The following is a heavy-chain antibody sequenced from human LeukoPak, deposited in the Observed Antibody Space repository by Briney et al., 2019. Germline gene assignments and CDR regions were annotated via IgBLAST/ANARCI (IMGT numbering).Heavy chain of an antibody. CDR2: ISSSSGYI. CDR3: ARGSEWEPLYYFDY. V-gene: IGHV3-21*01. J-gene: IGHJ4*02. D-gene: IGHD1-26*01. CDR1: GFTFSNYN. Sequence: GGSLRLSCAASGFTFSNYNMNWIRQAPGKGLEWVSLISSSSGYIYYADSMKGRFTISRDNAKNSLYLQMNSLRAEDTAVYYCARGSEWEPLYYFDYWGQGTLVTVSS.